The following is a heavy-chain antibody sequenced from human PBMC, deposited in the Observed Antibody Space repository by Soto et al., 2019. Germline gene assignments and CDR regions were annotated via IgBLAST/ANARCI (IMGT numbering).Heavy chain of an antibody. J-gene: IGHJ4*02. CDR2: IVPIYRTA. Sequence: QVQLVQSGAEVKKPGSSVKVSCKASGGTFSSYRINWVRQAPGQGLEWVGGIVPIYRTADYAQKFQGRVTITADESERTSYMERRSLKSQDTAVYYCVRDSGAKLSSSWGQGSLVTVSS. V-gene: IGHV1-69*01. CDR3: VRDSGAKLSSS. CDR1: GGTFSSYR. D-gene: IGHD6-13*01.